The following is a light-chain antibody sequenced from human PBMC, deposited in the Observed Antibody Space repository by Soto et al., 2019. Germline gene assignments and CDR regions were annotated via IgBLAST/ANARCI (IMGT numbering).Light chain of an antibody. Sequence: QSARTQPASGSGAPGQASTISCTGSSSDVGGYNYVSWYQQHPGKAPKLMIYHVNNRPSGTSDRFSGSKSGNTASLTISGLQAEDEADYYCSSYTSSSTFVFGTGTKVTVL. J-gene: IGLJ1*01. CDR3: SSYTSSSTFV. CDR2: HVN. V-gene: IGLV2-14*01. CDR1: SSDVGGYNY.